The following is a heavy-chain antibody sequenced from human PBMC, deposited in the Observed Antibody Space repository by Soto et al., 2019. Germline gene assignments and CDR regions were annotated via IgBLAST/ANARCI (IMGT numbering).Heavy chain of an antibody. CDR3: ARTDRDFYGLDV. V-gene: IGHV3-13*05. CDR2: ISAAGDP. Sequence: EVQLVESGGGLVQPGGSLRLSCEASGSTFRNYNMHWDRQGTGKGLEWVSGISAAGDPDYADSVEGRFTISRENAHNSFFLQMNSLRVGDTAVYYCARTDRDFYGLDVWGQGTTVIVSS. J-gene: IGHJ6*02. CDR1: GSTFRNYN.